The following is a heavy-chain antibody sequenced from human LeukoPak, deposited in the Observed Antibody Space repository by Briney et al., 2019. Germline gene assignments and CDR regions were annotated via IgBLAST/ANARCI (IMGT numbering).Heavy chain of an antibody. D-gene: IGHD3-16*01. CDR3: ATTSSRGGLRLGELAFDY. V-gene: IGHV5-51*01. CDR2: IYPGDSDT. CDR1: GYNFSLYW. Sequence: GESLKISCKGSGYNFSLYWIGWVRQMPGKGLEWMEIIYPGDSDTRYSPSFQGQVTISADKSISTTYLQWSSLKASDTAIYYCATTSSRGGLRLGELAFDYWGQGTLVTVSS. J-gene: IGHJ4*02.